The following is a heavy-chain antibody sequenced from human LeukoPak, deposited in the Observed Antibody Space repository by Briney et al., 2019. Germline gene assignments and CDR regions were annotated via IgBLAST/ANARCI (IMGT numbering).Heavy chain of an antibody. CDR2: ISYDGSNK. J-gene: IGHJ3*02. V-gene: IGHV3-30-3*01. CDR3: AREGSGDAFDI. CDR1: GFTFSSYA. Sequence: GGSLRLSCAASGFTFSSYAMHWVRQAPGKGLEWVAVISYDGSNKYYADSVKGRFTISRDNSKNTLYLQMNSLRAEDTAVYYCAREGSGDAFDIWGQGTMVTVSS. D-gene: IGHD1-26*01.